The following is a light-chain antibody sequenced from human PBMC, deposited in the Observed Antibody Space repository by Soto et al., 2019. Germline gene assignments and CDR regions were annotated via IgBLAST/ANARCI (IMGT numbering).Light chain of an antibody. CDR1: QSVSSSY. V-gene: IGKV3-20*01. J-gene: IGKJ3*01. Sequence: EIVLTQSPGTLSLSPGERATLSCRASQSVSSSYLAWYQQKPGQAPRLLIYGASSRATGIPDRFSGSGSGTDFTLTISRLEPEDFAGYYCQHYGSSPFTFGPGTKVDIK. CDR2: GAS. CDR3: QHYGSSPFT.